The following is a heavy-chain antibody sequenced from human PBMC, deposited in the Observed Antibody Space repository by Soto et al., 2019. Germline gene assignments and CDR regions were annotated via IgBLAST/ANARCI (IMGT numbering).Heavy chain of an antibody. D-gene: IGHD3-22*01. V-gene: IGHV1-3*01. J-gene: IGHJ6*02. Sequence: GASVKVSCKASGYTFTSYAMHWVRQAPGQRLEWMGWINAGNGNTKYSQKFQGRVTITRDTSASTAYMELSSLRSEDTAVYYCARDLVLGGRSGYYYEDVYYYGMDVWGQGSTVTVSS. CDR1: GYTFTSYA. CDR2: INAGNGNT. CDR3: ARDLVLGGRSGYYYEDVYYYGMDV.